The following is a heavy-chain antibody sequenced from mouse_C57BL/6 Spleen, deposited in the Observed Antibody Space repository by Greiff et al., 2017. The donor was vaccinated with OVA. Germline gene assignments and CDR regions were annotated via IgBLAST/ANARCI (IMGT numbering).Heavy chain of an antibody. V-gene: IGHV1-55*01. CDR1: GYTFTSYW. J-gene: IGHJ2*01. D-gene: IGHD4-1*01. Sequence: QVQLQQPGAELVKPGASVKMSCKASGYTFTSYWITWVKQRPGQGLEWIGDIYPGSGSTNYNEKFKSKATLPVDTSSSTAYMQLSSLTSEDAAVYYCARNWETLDYWGQGTTLTVSS. CDR2: IYPGSGST. CDR3: ARNWETLDY.